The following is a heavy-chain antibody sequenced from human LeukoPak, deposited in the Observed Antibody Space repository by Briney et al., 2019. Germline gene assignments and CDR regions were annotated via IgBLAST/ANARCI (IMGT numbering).Heavy chain of an antibody. D-gene: IGHD3-22*01. Sequence: GTSLRLSCVVSGFTPTNYALHWVRQAPGKGLEWVAVISYARTNKYYADSVKGRFTISRDISKNTVYLHMDSLRDEDTAVYFCARGGYYYDTTGSPGDYWGQGTLVTVSS. CDR3: ARGGYYYDTTGSPGDY. J-gene: IGHJ4*02. CDR2: ISYARTNK. V-gene: IGHV3-30-3*01. CDR1: GFTPTNYA.